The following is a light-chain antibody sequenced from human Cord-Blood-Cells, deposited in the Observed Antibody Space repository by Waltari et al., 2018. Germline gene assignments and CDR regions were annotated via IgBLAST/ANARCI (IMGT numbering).Light chain of an antibody. CDR3: QQRSNWPPWT. V-gene: IGKV3-11*01. CDR2: DAS. CDR1: QSVSSY. J-gene: IGKJ1*01. Sequence: EIVLTQSPATLSLSPGERATLSCRASQSVSSYLAWYQQKPGQAPSLLIYDASNRATGIQARCSGSGSGTDFTLTISSLEPEDFAVDYCQQRSNWPPWTFGQGTKVEIK.